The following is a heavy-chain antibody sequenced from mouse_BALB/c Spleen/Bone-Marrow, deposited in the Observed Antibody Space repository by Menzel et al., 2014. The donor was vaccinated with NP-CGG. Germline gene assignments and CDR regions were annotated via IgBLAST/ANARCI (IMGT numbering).Heavy chain of an antibody. Sequence: QVQLQQSGAELAKPGASVKMSCKASGYTFTSYWMYWIKQRPGQGLEWIGYINPSTGYTEYNQKFKDKATLTADKSSNTAYTQLSSLTSEDSAVYYCARKGYGNYHYYAMDYWGQGTSVTVSS. J-gene: IGHJ4*01. CDR2: INPSTGYT. CDR1: GYTFTSYW. V-gene: IGHV1-7*01. CDR3: ARKGYGNYHYYAMDY. D-gene: IGHD2-1*01.